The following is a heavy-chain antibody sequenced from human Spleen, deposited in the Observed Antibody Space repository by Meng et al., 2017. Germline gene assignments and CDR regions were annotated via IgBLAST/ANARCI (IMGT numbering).Heavy chain of an antibody. V-gene: IGHV1-2*06. D-gene: IGHD6-19*01. CDR1: GGTFSSFA. CDR3: ARGKGIAVAGTHYWYFDL. Sequence: LVPSGHGLKKPASSLTVSCKVSGGTFSSFAINWVRQTPGQGLEWMGHINPDTGDTLYAQKFQGRVSMTRDTSISTAYMELSRLRSDDTAVYYCARGKGIAVAGTHYWYFDLWGRGTLVTVSS. CDR2: INPDTGDT. J-gene: IGHJ2*01.